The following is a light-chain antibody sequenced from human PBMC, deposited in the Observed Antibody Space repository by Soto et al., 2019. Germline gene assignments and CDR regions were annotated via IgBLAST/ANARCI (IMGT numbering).Light chain of an antibody. CDR1: QSISRS. CDR2: DAS. V-gene: IGKV1-5*01. Sequence: DIQMTQYPSTLSASVGDRVTITCRASQSISRSLAGYQQKPWKAPNLLIYDASSLESGVPSRFSGSGFGTAFTHPISSRQPDDFANNYCQQSNSYLLTFGPGTKVDTK. CDR3: QQSNSYLLT. J-gene: IGKJ3*01.